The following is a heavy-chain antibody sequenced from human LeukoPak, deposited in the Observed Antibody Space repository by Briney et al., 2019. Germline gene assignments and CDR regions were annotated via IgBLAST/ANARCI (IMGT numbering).Heavy chain of an antibody. CDR3: ARDKVSLDSSDAFDI. D-gene: IGHD3-22*01. CDR1: GGSFSGYY. J-gene: IGHJ3*02. Sequence: SETLSLTCAVYGGSFSGYYWSWIRQPPGKGLEWIGEINHSGSTNYNPSLESRVTISVDTSKNQFSLKLSSVTAADTAVYYCARDKVSLDSSDAFDIWGQGTMVTVSS. V-gene: IGHV4-34*01. CDR2: INHSGST.